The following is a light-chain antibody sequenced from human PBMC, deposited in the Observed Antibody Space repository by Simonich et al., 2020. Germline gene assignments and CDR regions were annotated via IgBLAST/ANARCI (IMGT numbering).Light chain of an antibody. Sequence: DIVMTQSPDSLAVSLGERATINCKSSQSVLYSSNNKNYLACYQQKPGQPPKLLIYGASTRESGVPDRFSGSGSGTDFTLTISSLQAEDVAVYYCQQYYSTPWTFGQGTKVEIK. V-gene: IGKV4-1*01. CDR2: GAS. CDR3: QQYYSTPWT. CDR1: QSVLYSSNNKNY. J-gene: IGKJ1*01.